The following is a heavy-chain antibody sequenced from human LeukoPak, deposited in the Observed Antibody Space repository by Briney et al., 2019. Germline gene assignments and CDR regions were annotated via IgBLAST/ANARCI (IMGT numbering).Heavy chain of an antibody. Sequence: SETLSLTCTVSGGSISSSIYYWAWIRQPPGKGLEWIGSVYYTGSTYFNPSLKSRVTISVDTSKNLFSLKLSSVTAADTAVYYCAATGGDAAAGTFDYWGQGTLVTVSS. V-gene: IGHV4-39*07. CDR3: AATGGDAAAGTFDY. D-gene: IGHD6-13*01. J-gene: IGHJ4*02. CDR1: GGSISSSIYY. CDR2: VYYTGST.